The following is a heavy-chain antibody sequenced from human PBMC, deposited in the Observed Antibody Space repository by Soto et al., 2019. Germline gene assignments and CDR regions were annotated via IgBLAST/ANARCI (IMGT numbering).Heavy chain of an antibody. J-gene: IGHJ5*02. CDR1: GDTFTNFG. CDR3: ARVLRGVVNWFDP. CDR2: IATYNSNR. V-gene: IGHV1-18*01. Sequence: GASVKVSCKTSGDTFTNFGLSWVRQAPGQGLEWMGWIATYNSNRNYAQKFQGRLTLTTDTSTSTAYMELKSLGYDDTAVYYCARVLRGVVNWFDPWGQGTLGTVSS. D-gene: IGHD3-10*01.